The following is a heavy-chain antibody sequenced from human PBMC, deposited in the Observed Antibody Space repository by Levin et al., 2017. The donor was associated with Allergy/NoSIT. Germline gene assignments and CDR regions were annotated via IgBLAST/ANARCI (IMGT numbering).Heavy chain of an antibody. CDR3: AREDGSTFDF. CDR1: GGSISGGGYH. V-gene: IGHV4-31*03. J-gene: IGHJ4*02. D-gene: IGHD2-2*03. Sequence: SQTLSLTCTVSGGSISGGGYHWTWIRQHPEKGLEWIGYIYYSGSTFYNPSLKSRLMISVDTSKNQFSRNVSSVTAADTAVYYCAREDGSTFDFWGPGALATVAS. CDR2: IYYSGST.